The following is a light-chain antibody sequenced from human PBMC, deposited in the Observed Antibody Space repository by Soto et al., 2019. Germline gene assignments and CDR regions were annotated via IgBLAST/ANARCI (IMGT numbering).Light chain of an antibody. J-gene: IGKJ2*01. CDR1: PSISSW. Sequence: DIQMTQSPSTLSASVGDRVPIPCPASPSISSWLAWYQQKPGQAPKLLIYDASILESGVPSRFTGSGSGTDFALAISSLQPDDFATYHCQQYNSYSYTFGQGTKLEIK. CDR3: QQYNSYSYT. V-gene: IGKV1-5*01. CDR2: DAS.